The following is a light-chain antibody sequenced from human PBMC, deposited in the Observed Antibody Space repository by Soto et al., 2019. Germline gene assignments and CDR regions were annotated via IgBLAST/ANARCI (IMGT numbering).Light chain of an antibody. CDR1: QSLLHITGETF. CDR3: MQSTQLPPT. CDR2: EVS. Sequence: DVVMTQTPLSLSVAPGQPASISCKSNQSLLHITGETFLFWYLXKQGQSPQLXIYEVSTRVSGVPDRFSGSGSGTDLTIEISRVETDDVGIYYCMQSTQLPPTFGQGTRLEIK. J-gene: IGKJ5*01. V-gene: IGKV2D-29*02.